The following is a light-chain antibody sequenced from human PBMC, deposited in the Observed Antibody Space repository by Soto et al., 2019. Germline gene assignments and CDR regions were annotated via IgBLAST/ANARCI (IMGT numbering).Light chain of an antibody. CDR2: GAS. J-gene: IGKJ4*01. Sequence: EIVLTQSPGTLSLSPGERATLSCRASQSVSSSYLAWYQQKPGQAPRLLIYGASSMATGIPDRFSGSGSGTDFTLTISRLEPEDFAVYYGQQYGSSPLTFGGGTKVEIK. CDR3: QQYGSSPLT. CDR1: QSVSSSY. V-gene: IGKV3-20*01.